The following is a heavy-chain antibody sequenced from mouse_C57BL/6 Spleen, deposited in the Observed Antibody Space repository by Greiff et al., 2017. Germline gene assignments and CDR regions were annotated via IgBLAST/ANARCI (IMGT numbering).Heavy chain of an antibody. CDR3: TRMSVTGSYYFDY. CDR2: IYPGNSDT. CDR1: GYTFTSYW. Sequence: DVKLVESGTVLARPGASVKMSCKTSGYTFTSYWMHWVKQRPGQGLEWIGAIYPGNSDTSYNQKFKGKAKLTAVTSASTAYMELSSLTNEDSAVYYCTRMSVTGSYYFDYWGQGTTLTVSS. J-gene: IGHJ2*01. V-gene: IGHV1-5*01. D-gene: IGHD4-1*01.